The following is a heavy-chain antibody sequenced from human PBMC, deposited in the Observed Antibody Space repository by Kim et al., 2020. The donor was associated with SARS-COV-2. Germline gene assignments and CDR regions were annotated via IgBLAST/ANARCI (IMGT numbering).Heavy chain of an antibody. Sequence: YNPSLKSRVTISVDTSKNQFSLKLSSVTAADTAVYYCARQSSGGSEPLDYWGQGTLVTVSS. V-gene: IGHV4-61*07. D-gene: IGHD2-15*01. J-gene: IGHJ4*02. CDR3: ARQSSGGSEPLDY.